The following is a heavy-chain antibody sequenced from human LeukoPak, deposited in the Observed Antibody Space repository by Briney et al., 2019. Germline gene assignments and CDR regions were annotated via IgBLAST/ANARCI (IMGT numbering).Heavy chain of an antibody. V-gene: IGHV3-21*01. J-gene: IGHJ4*02. CDR2: ISGGSGYI. CDR1: GFTFSSYG. Sequence: GGSLRLSCGASGFTFSSYGMSWVRQAPGKGLEWVSSISGGSGYIYYADSVKGRFTVSRDNAKNSLYLQMNSLSAEDTAVYYCARGYGSDSFDYWGQGTLVTVSS. D-gene: IGHD3-10*01. CDR3: ARGYGSDSFDY.